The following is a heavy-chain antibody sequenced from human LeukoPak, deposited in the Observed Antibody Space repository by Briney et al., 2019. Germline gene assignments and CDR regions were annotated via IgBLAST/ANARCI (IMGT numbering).Heavy chain of an antibody. J-gene: IGHJ5*02. V-gene: IGHV4-59*11. CDR1: GGSMSSHF. CDR3: ARVPYDIYAGWIDP. D-gene: IGHD3-9*01. CDR2: IDDSGST. Sequence: SETLSLTCAVSGGSMSSHFWTWIRQPPGKGLEWIGYIDDSGSTNYKPSLNSRVTMSVDTSKNQFSLKLSSVTAADTAVYYCARVPYDIYAGWIDPWGQGTLVTVSS.